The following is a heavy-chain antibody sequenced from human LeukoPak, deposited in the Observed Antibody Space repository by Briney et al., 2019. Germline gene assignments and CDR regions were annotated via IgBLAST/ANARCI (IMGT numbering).Heavy chain of an antibody. CDR3: AKDVDYGAGGNFYYFDY. CDR2: GIWNSGSI. V-gene: IGHV3-9*03. J-gene: IGHJ4*02. D-gene: IGHD4/OR15-4a*01. CDR1: LFTFYDYA. Sequence: VRSLSLSRATSLFTFYDYAMHWVRQAPAQGLDWVALGIWNSGSIGYADSVKGRFTISRDNAKNSLYLQMNSLRAEDMALYYCAKDVDYGAGGNFYYFDYWGQGTLVTVSS.